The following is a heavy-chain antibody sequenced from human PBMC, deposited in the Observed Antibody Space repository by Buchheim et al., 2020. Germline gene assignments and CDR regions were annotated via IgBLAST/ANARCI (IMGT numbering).Heavy chain of an antibody. D-gene: IGHD1-26*01. Sequence: QLQLQESGPGLVKPSETLSLTCPVSGGSISSSSYYWGWIRQPPGKGLEWIGRIYYSGSTYYNPSLTSRVTISLDTSKNQFSLKLSSVSAADTAVYYCARPLGGANPYYFDYWGQGTL. V-gene: IGHV4-39*01. CDR3: ARPLGGANPYYFDY. J-gene: IGHJ4*02. CDR1: GGSISSSSYY. CDR2: IYYSGST.